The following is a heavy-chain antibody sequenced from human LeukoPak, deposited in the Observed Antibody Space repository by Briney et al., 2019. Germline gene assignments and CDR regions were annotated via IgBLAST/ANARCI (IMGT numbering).Heavy chain of an antibody. V-gene: IGHV1-24*01. Sequence: ASVKVSCKVSGYTLTELSMHWVRQAPGKGLELMGGFDPEDGETIYAQKFQGRVTMTEDTSTDTAYMELSSLRSEDTAVYYCATVDCSGGSCYLDYWGQGTLVTVSS. D-gene: IGHD2-15*01. CDR3: ATVDCSGGSCYLDY. CDR2: FDPEDGET. CDR1: GYTLTELS. J-gene: IGHJ4*02.